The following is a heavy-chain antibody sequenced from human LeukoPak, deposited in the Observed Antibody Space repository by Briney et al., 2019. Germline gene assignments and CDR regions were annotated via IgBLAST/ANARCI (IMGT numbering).Heavy chain of an antibody. Sequence: SETLSLTCTVSGGSISSYYWSWIRQPPGKGLEWIGYIYYSGSTNYNPSLKSRVTISVATSKNQFSLKLSSVTAADTTVYYCARAGVQWLVLSWFDPWGQGTLVTVSS. V-gene: IGHV4-59*01. CDR1: GGSISSYY. CDR3: ARAGVQWLVLSWFDP. J-gene: IGHJ5*02. CDR2: IYYSGST. D-gene: IGHD6-19*01.